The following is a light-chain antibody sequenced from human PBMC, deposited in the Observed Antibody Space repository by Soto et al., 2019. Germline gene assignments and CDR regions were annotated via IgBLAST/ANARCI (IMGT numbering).Light chain of an antibody. CDR3: QQLNSYLPLT. V-gene: IGKV1-9*01. CDR2: AAS. CDR1: QGISSY. Sequence: IQLTQSPSSLSASVGDRVTITCRASQGISSYLAWYQQKPGKAPKLLIYAASILQSGVPSRFSGSGSGTDFTLTISSLQPEDFATYYCQQLNSYLPLTFGGGTKVEIK. J-gene: IGKJ4*01.